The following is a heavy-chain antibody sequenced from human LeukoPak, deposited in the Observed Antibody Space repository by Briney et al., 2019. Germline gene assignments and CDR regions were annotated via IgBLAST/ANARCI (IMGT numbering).Heavy chain of an antibody. D-gene: IGHD3-10*01. CDR3: ASSAMVPYHFDY. J-gene: IGHJ4*02. CDR1: GGSISSYY. Sequence: SETLSLSCTVSGGSISSYYWSWIRQPPGKGLEWIGYIYYSGSTNYNPSLKSPVTISVDTSKNQFSLKLSSVTAADTAVYYWASSAMVPYHFDYWGQGTLVTVSS. V-gene: IGHV4-59*01. CDR2: IYYSGST.